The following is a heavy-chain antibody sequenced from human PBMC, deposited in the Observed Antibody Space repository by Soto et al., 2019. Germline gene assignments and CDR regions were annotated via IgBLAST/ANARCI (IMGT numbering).Heavy chain of an antibody. CDR3: ARARSSSWAALYYYYYGMDV. CDR1: GFTFSSYS. D-gene: IGHD6-13*01. J-gene: IGHJ6*02. V-gene: IGHV3-21*01. CDR2: ISSSSSYI. Sequence: GGSLRLSCAVSGFTFSSYSMNWVRQAPGKGLEWVSSISSSSSYIYYADSVKGRFTISRDNAKNSLYLQMNSLRAEDTAVYYCARARSSSWAALYYYYYGMDVWGQGTTVTVSS.